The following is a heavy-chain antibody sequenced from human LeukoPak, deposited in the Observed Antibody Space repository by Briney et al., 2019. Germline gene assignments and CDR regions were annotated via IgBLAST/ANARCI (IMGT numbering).Heavy chain of an antibody. CDR2: ISYDGSNK. J-gene: IGHJ5*02. V-gene: IGHV3-30*04. D-gene: IGHD3-10*01. CDR1: GFTFSNYA. CDR3: ARARRSGGITMIRGVKDRGWFDP. Sequence: GGSLRLSCAASGFTFSNYALHWVRQAPGKGLEWVAVISYDGSNKFYADPVRGRFTISRDNSKNTLFLQMNSLRPEDTAVYYCARARRSGGITMIRGVKDRGWFDPWGQGTLVTVSS.